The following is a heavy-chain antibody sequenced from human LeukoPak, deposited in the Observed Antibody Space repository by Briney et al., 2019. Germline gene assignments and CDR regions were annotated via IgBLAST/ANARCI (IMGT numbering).Heavy chain of an antibody. CDR3: ARVWCSGGTCYSRNRFDP. CDR1: GYTFSTYD. J-gene: IGHJ5*02. Sequence: ASVKVSCKASGYTFSTYDINWVRQAAGQGLEWMGWVNGNTGDTGYAQNFQDRDTMTRNTSINTAYMELSSLRSEDTAVYFCARVWCSGGTCYSRNRFDPWGQGTLVTVSS. CDR2: VNGNTGDT. D-gene: IGHD2-15*01. V-gene: IGHV1-8*01.